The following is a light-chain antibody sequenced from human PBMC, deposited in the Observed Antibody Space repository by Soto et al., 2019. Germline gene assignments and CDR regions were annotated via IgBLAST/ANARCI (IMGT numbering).Light chain of an antibody. CDR1: GSTIGAAYD. Sequence: QSVLTQPPSVSGAPGQRVTISCTGSGSTIGAAYDVHWYQQFPGAAPKVLIYGNTNRPSGVPDRFSGSKSGTSASLAITGLQAEDEADYYCQTYDNSLNAYVFGTGTRSPS. CDR3: QTYDNSLNAYV. J-gene: IGLJ1*01. CDR2: GNT. V-gene: IGLV1-40*01.